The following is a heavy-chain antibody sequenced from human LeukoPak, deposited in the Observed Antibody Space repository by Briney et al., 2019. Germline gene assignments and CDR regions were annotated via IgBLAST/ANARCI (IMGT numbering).Heavy chain of an antibody. CDR2: IRYDGSNK. D-gene: IGHD3-3*01. V-gene: IGHV3-30*02. J-gene: IGHJ1*01. Sequence: PGGSLRLSCAASGFTFSSYGMHWVRQAPGKGLEWVAFIRYDGSNKYYADSVKGRFTISRDNSKNTLYLQMNSLRAEDTAVYYCAKDRYYDFWSGYYTEYFQHWGQGTLVTVSS. CDR1: GFTFSSYG. CDR3: AKDRYYDFWSGYYTEYFQH.